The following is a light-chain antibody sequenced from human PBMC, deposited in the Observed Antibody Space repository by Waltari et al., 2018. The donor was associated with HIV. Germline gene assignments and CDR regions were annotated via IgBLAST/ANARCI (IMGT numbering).Light chain of an antibody. CDR1: STDVGNYNL. J-gene: IGLJ3*02. CDR2: EVT. V-gene: IGLV2-23*02. Sequence: QSALTQPASVSGSPGQSLTISCSGTSTDVGNYNLVPWYQQHPARAPKLIIYEVTKWPSGVSHRFSGSKSGNTASLTISGLQADDEADYYCCAFAGANTWVFGGGTKLIVL. CDR3: CAFAGANTWV.